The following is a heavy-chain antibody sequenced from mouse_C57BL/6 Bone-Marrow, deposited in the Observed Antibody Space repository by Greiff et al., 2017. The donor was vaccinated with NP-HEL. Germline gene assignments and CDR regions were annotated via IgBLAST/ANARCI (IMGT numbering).Heavy chain of an antibody. CDR3: ARGYLGY. Sequence: VQLQQSGPELVKPGASVKISCKASGYTFTDYYMNWVKQSHGKSLEWIGDINPNNGGTSYNQKFKGKATLTVDKSSSTAYMELRSLTSEDSAVYYCARGYLGYWGQGTTLTVSS. J-gene: IGHJ2*01. V-gene: IGHV1-26*01. CDR1: GYTFTDYY. CDR2: INPNNGGT.